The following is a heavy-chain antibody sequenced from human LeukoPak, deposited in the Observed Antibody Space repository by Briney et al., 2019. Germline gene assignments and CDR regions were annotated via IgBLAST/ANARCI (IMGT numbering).Heavy chain of an antibody. Sequence: GASVKVSCKASGGTFSSYAISWVRQAPGQGLEWMGWISTFNGNTNYAQKLQGGVTMTTDTSTTTAYMELRSLRSDDTAIYYCARKVGTTIGRMGDYWGQGTLVTVSS. CDR1: GGTFSSYA. CDR2: ISTFNGNT. CDR3: ARKVGTTIGRMGDY. J-gene: IGHJ4*02. V-gene: IGHV1-18*01. D-gene: IGHD1-26*01.